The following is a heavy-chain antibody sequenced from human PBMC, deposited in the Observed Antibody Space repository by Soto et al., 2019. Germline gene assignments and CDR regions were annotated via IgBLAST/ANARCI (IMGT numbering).Heavy chain of an antibody. D-gene: IGHD3-10*01. CDR3: ARHDYGSGSFNWFDP. Sequence: SETLSLTCPVSGATISSSSYYWGWIRQPPGKGLEWIGSFYYRGGTYYNPSLKSRVTISVDTSKKQFSLRLRSVTAADTAVYYCARHDYGSGSFNWFDPWGQGTLVTVSS. CDR1: GATISSSSYY. V-gene: IGHV4-39*01. CDR2: FYYRGGT. J-gene: IGHJ5*02.